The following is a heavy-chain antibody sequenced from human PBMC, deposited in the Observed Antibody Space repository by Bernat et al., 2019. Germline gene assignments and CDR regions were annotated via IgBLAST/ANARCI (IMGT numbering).Heavy chain of an antibody. CDR1: GFTFSSYG. V-gene: IGHV3-33*01. CDR3: ARVGDGYNYFDY. J-gene: IGHJ4*02. Sequence: QVQLVESGGGVVQPGRSLRLSCAASGFTFSSYGMHWVRQAPGKGLGWVAVIWYDGSNKYYADSVKGRFTISRDNSKNTLYLQMNSLRAEDTAVYYCARVGDGYNYFDYWGQGTLVTVSS. CDR2: IWYDGSNK. D-gene: IGHD5-24*01.